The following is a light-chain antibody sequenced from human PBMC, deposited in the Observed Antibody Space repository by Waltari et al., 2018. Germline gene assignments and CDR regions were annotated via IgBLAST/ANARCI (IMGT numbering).Light chain of an antibody. CDR2: YDS. V-gene: IGLV3-21*04. CDR3: QVWDANNDPGV. J-gene: IGLJ1*01. CDR1: NIGTKS. Sequence: SYVLTQPPSVSVAPGKTARITGGGNNIGTKSVHWYQQKPGQAPILVSSYDSDRPSGIPERFSGSNSGNTATLTISRVEAADEADYYCQVWDANNDPGVFGTGTEVTVL.